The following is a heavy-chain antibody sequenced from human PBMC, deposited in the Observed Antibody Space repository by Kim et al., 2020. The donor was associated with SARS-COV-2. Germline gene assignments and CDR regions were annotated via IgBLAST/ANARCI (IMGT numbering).Heavy chain of an antibody. V-gene: IGHV3-23*01. CDR1: GFTFPNYA. CDR3: AKIDGITAATHDAFDI. J-gene: IGHJ3*02. CDR2: ISGSDEST. D-gene: IGHD1-20*01. Sequence: GGSLRLSCAGSGFTFPNYAMNWVRQAPGKGLEWVSGISGSDESTYYADSVKGRFTISRDNSKNMLFLQMNSLTAEDTAVYYCAKIDGITAATHDAFDIWG.